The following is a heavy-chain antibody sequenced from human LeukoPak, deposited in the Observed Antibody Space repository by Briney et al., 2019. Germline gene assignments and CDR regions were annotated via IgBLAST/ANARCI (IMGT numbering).Heavy chain of an antibody. V-gene: IGHV4-34*01. CDR1: GFTFRNYA. D-gene: IGHD3-10*01. CDR3: ARQSTMVRGVKLGFDY. Sequence: PGGSLRLSCAASGFTFRNYAMNWVRQPPGKGLEWIGEINHSGSTNYNPSLKSRVTISVDTSKNQFSLKLSSVTAADTAVYYCARQSTMVRGVKLGFDYWGQGTLVTVSS. J-gene: IGHJ4*02. CDR2: INHSGST.